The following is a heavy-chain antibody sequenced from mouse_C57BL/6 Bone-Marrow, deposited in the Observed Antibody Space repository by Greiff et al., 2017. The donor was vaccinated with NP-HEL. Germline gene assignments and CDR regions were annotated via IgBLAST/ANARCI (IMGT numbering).Heavy chain of an antibody. CDR1: GFTFTDYY. CDR2: IRNKANGYTT. D-gene: IGHD2-3*01. V-gene: IGHV7-3*01. Sequence: EVKLVESGGGLVQPGGSLSLSCAASGFTFTDYYMSWVRQPPGKALEWLGFIRNKANGYTTEYSASVKGRFTISRDNSQSILYLQMNALRAEDSATYYCARYYEGPYYFDYWGQGTTLTVSS. J-gene: IGHJ2*01. CDR3: ARYYEGPYYFDY.